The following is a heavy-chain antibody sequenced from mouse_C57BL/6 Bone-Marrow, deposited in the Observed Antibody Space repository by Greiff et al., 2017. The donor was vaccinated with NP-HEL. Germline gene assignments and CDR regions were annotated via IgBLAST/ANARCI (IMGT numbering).Heavy chain of an antibody. CDR2: IRSKSNNYAT. Sequence: EVMLVESGGGLVQPKGSLKLSCAASGFSFNTYAMNWVRQAPGKGLEWVARIRSKSNNYATYYADSVKDRFTISRDDSESMLYLQMNNLKTEDTAMYYCVRHVYDYDVAYAMDYWGQGTSVTVSS. CDR1: GFSFNTYA. V-gene: IGHV10-1*01. J-gene: IGHJ4*01. CDR3: VRHVYDYDVAYAMDY. D-gene: IGHD2-4*01.